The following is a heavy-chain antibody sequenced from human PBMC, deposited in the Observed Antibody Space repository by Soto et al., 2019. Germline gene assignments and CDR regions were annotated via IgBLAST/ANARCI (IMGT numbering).Heavy chain of an antibody. J-gene: IGHJ6*02. CDR2: IIPILGIA. D-gene: IGHD2-2*01. CDR1: GGTFSSYT. Sequence: QVQLVQSGAEVKKPGSSVKVSCKASGGTFSSYTISWVRQAPGQGLEWMGRIIPILGIANYAQKFQGRVTITAEKSTSTAYMELSSLRSEDTAVYYCARMLVVVPATLHGMDVWGQGTTVTVSS. V-gene: IGHV1-69*02. CDR3: ARMLVVVPATLHGMDV.